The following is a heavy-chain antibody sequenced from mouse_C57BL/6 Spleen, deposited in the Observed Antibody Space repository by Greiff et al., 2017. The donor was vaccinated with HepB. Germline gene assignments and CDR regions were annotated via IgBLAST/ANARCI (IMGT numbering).Heavy chain of an antibody. CDR3: TRRCPHYYAMDY. V-gene: IGHV1-15*01. CDR1: GYTFTDYE. J-gene: IGHJ4*01. Sequence: QVQLKESGAELVRPGASVTLSCKASGYTFTDYEMHWVKQTPVHGLEWIGAIDPETGGTAYNQKFKGKAILTADKSSSTAYMELRSLTSEDSAVYYCTRRCPHYYAMDYWGQGTSVTVSS. CDR2: IDPETGGT.